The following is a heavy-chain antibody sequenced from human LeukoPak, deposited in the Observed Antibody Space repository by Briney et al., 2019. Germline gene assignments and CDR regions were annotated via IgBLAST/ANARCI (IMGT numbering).Heavy chain of an antibody. J-gene: IGHJ5*02. CDR3: AREQLAAAGTSGWFDP. Sequence: PSETLSLTCAVYGGSFSGYYCSWIRQPPGKGLEWIGEINHSGSTNYNPSLKSRVTISVDTSKNQFSLKLSSVTAADTAVYYCAREQLAAAGTSGWFDPWGQGTLVTVSS. D-gene: IGHD6-13*01. CDR1: GGSFSGYY. CDR2: INHSGST. V-gene: IGHV4-34*01.